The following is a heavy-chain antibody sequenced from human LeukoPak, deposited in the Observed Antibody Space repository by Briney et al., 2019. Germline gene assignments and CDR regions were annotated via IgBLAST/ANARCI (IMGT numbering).Heavy chain of an antibody. CDR1: GFTFSSYG. D-gene: IGHD6-6*01. V-gene: IGHV3-66*01. CDR3: ARDVEYSSSPLYYYYYGMDV. CDR2: IYSGGST. Sequence: GRSLRLSCAASGFTFSSYGMHWVRQAPGKGLEWVSVIYSGGSTYYADSVKGRFTISRDNSKNTLYLQMSSLRAEDTAVYYCARDVEYSSSPLYYYYYGMDVWGQGTTVTVSS. J-gene: IGHJ6*02.